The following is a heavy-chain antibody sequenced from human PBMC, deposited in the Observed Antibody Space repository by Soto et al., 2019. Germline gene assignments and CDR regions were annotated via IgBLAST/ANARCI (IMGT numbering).Heavy chain of an antibody. D-gene: IGHD6-6*01. CDR2: IKQDGSTK. J-gene: IGHJ4*02. CDR1: GFTFINYW. Sequence: EVQLVESGGGLVQPGGSLRLSCAASGFTFINYWMTWARQAPGKGLEWVANIKQDGSTKYYVDSVRGRFTISRDNARNSLYLQINNLRAEDTAIYFCARIGYSSSSFDYWGQGTLVTVSS. V-gene: IGHV3-7*01. CDR3: ARIGYSSSSFDY.